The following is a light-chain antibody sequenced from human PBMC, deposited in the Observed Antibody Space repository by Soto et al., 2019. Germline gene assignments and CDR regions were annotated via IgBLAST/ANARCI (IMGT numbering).Light chain of an antibody. J-gene: IGKJ1*01. CDR1: QSVTSNY. CDR3: HQYGSSITWT. V-gene: IGKV3-20*01. Sequence: EVVLTQSPGTVSLSPGERATLSCRASQSVTSNYLAWYQQKPGQAPRLLIYAASSRATGIPDRFSGSGSGTDFXXSISRLEPEDFAVYYCHQYGSSITWTFGQGTKVEIK. CDR2: AAS.